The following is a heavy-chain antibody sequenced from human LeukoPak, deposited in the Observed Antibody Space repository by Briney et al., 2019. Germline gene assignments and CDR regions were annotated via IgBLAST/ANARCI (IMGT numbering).Heavy chain of an antibody. CDR3: ARDNSVRDEAWWFNP. CDR2: ISAYNGNT. Sequence: GASVKVSCKASGYTFTSYGIGWVRQAPGQGLEWMGWISAYNGNTNYAQKLQGRVTMTTDTSTSTAYMELRSLRSDDTAVYYCARDNSVRDEAWWFNPWGQGTLVTVSS. CDR1: GYTFTSYG. V-gene: IGHV1-18*01. D-gene: IGHD5-24*01. J-gene: IGHJ5*02.